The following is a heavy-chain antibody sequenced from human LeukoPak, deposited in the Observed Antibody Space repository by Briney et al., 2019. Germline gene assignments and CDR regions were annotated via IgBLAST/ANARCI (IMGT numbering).Heavy chain of an antibody. CDR1: GFIFNIYE. V-gene: IGHV3-48*03. CDR3: AELGITMIGGV. D-gene: IGHD3-10*02. Sequence: PGGSLRLSCVGSGFIFNIYEMNWVRQAPGKGLEWLSYIGSSDSTTHYADSVKGRFTISRDNAKNSLYLQMNSRRAEDTAVYYCAELGITMIGGVWGKGTTVTISS. J-gene: IGHJ6*04. CDR2: IGSSDSTT.